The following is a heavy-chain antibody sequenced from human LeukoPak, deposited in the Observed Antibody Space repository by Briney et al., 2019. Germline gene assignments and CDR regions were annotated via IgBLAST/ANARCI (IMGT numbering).Heavy chain of an antibody. CDR3: ARSPVELAYCGGDCYIGY. CDR2: IIPIFGTA. D-gene: IGHD2-21*02. J-gene: IGHJ4*02. Sequence: SVKVSCKASGGTFSSYAISWVRQAPGRGLEWMGGIIPIFGTANYAQKFQGRVTITTDESTSTAYMDLSSLRSEDTAVYYCARSPVELAYCGGDCYIGYWGQGTLVTVSS. V-gene: IGHV1-69*05. CDR1: GGTFSSYA.